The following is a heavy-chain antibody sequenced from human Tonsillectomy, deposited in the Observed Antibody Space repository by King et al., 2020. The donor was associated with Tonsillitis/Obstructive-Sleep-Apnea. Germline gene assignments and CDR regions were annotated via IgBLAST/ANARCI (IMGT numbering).Heavy chain of an antibody. J-gene: IGHJ3*02. Sequence: VQLVESGGGLVKPGGSLRFSCAASGFTFSNAWMSWVRQAPGKGLEWVGRIKSKTDGGTTEYAAPVKGRFTISREDLKNTLYLQMNSLTTEDTAVYYCTTDSTEDDYGDRDDAFDIWGPETMVTVSS. D-gene: IGHD4-17*01. CDR3: TTDSTEDDYGDRDDAFDI. V-gene: IGHV3-15*01. CDR1: GFTFSNAW. CDR2: IKSKTDGGTT.